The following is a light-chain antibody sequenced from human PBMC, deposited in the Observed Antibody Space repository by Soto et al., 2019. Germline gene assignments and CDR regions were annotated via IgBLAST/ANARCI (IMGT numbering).Light chain of an antibody. J-gene: IGLJ2*01. Sequence: QCVLTQPPSVSGAPGQRVTISCTGSSNNIGAGYDVHWYQQLPGTAPKVLIYGNSNRPSGVPDRFSGSKSGTSASLAITGLQAEDEANYYCQSYDSSLSAHVVFGGGTKLTVL. CDR3: QSYDSSLSAHVV. CDR1: SNNIGAGYD. V-gene: IGLV1-40*01. CDR2: GNS.